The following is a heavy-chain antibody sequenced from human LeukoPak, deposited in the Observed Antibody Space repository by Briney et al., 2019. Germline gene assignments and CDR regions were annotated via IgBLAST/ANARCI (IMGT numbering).Heavy chain of an antibody. CDR2: ISYDGSNE. J-gene: IGHJ5*02. CDR1: GFTLSDQG. Sequence: GGSLRLSCAASGFTLSDQGMHWVRQAPGKGLEWVAVISYDGSNEYYAQSVEGRFTISRDSSKNTLYLQMNSLRAEDTAVYYCARVLGYCSSTSCHGDNWFDPWGQGTLVTVSS. CDR3: ARVLGYCSSTSCHGDNWFDP. D-gene: IGHD2-2*01. V-gene: IGHV3-33*05.